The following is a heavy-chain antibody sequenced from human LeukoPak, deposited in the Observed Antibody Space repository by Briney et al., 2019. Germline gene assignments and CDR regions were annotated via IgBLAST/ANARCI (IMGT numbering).Heavy chain of an antibody. CDR2: ISYDGSKK. V-gene: IGHV3-30*04. CDR3: ARVPQSGDNAFEV. Sequence: GGSLRLSCAGSGFIFSNYAVHWVRQAPGKGLEWVAIISYDGSKKFYADSVKGRFTISRDNSKNTLYLQMNSLRGEDTAVYYCARVPQSGDNAFEVWGQGTMVAVSS. D-gene: IGHD3-10*01. CDR1: GFIFSNYA. J-gene: IGHJ3*01.